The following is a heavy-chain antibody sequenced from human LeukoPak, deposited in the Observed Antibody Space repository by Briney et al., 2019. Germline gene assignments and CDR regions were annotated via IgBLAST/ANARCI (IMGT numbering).Heavy chain of an antibody. J-gene: IGHJ4*02. V-gene: IGHV5-51*01. Sequence: GKSLKISCKYSGYSFTSYCIGWVRPTPAKGREWMGIIYPGDSDTRYRPSFQGQVTISAPKSSTTAYLQWSSLQASDTAIYYCARRGEAMDPFDYWGQGTLVTVSS. CDR1: GYSFTSYC. CDR2: IYPGDSDT. D-gene: IGHD5-18*01. CDR3: ARRGEAMDPFDY.